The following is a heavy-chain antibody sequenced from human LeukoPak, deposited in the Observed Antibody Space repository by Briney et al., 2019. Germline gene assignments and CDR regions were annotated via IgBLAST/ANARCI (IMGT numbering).Heavy chain of an antibody. CDR1: GYTFTGYY. V-gene: IGHV1-2*02. CDR2: INPNSGGT. D-gene: IGHD1-26*01. J-gene: IGHJ4*02. Sequence: ASVKVSCKASGYTFTGYYMHWVRQAPGQGLEWMGWINPNSGGTNYAQKFQGRVTMTRDTSISTAYMELSRLRSDDTAVYYCARVWATTDEMYFDYWGQGTLVTVSS. CDR3: ARVWATTDEMYFDY.